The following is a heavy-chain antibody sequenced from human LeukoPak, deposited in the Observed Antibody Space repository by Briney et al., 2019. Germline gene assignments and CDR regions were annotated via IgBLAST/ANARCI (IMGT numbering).Heavy chain of an antibody. Sequence: PLSLTCTVSRGSISSYYESWIRQPPGRGLEWIGYIYYSGSTNYNPSLKSRVTISVDTSKNQFSLKLSSVTAADTAVYYCARGDTAMSSVDYWGQGTLVTVSS. CDR3: ARGDTAMSSVDY. V-gene: IGHV4-59*01. J-gene: IGHJ4*02. CDR2: IYYSGST. CDR1: RGSISSYY. D-gene: IGHD5-18*01.